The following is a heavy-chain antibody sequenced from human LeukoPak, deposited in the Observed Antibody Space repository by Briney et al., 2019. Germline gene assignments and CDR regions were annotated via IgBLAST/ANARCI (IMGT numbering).Heavy chain of an antibody. CDR1: GGSIRTYY. CDR3: ARGSRVVVTANPHPLDY. CDR2: IYYSGTT. D-gene: IGHD2-21*02. Sequence: SETLSLTCIVSGGSIRTYYWSWIRQPPGKGLEWIGYIYYSGTTNYNPSLQSRVTISVDTSKNQFSLKLSSVTAADTAVYYCARGSRVVVTANPHPLDYWGQGTLVTVSS. V-gene: IGHV4-59*12. J-gene: IGHJ4*02.